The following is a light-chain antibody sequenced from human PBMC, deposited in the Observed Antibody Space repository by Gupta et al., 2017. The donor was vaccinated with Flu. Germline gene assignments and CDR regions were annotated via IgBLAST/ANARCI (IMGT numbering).Light chain of an antibody. J-gene: IGLJ3*02. CDR1: SSDVGGNNY. Sequence: VTIACTGSSSDVGGNNYDSWHQRHAGKTVSLMVYEGSKRAAGVAGGLSGSRSGNTTSLTVSVPTGEEGADYYCLSDSGKNNVVFGGGTRLTVL. CDR3: LSDSGKNNVV. CDR2: EGS. V-gene: IGLV2-8*01.